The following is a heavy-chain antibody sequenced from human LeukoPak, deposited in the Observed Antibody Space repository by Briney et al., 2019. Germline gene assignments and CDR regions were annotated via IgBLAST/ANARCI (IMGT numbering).Heavy chain of an antibody. CDR2: IYPGDSDT. CDR3: ARFRYCSSTSCYWGFDY. Sequence: NLGESLKISCKGSGYSFTSYWIGWVRQMPGKGLEWMGIIYPGDSDTRYSPSFQGQVTISADKSISTAYLQWSSLKASDTAMYYCARFRYCSSTSCYWGFDYWGQGTLVTVSS. V-gene: IGHV5-51*01. CDR1: GYSFTSYW. J-gene: IGHJ4*02. D-gene: IGHD2-2*01.